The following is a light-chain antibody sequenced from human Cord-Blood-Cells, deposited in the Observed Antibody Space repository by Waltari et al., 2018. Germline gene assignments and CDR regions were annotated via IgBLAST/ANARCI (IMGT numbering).Light chain of an antibody. J-gene: IGKJ1*01. Sequence: EIVMTQSPATLSVSQGERATISCRASQSVSSNLAWSQQTPGQAPRLLIYGASTRATGIPARFSGSGSGTEFTLTISSLQSEDFAVYYWQQYNNWPRTFGQGTKVEIK. CDR1: QSVSSN. V-gene: IGKV3-15*01. CDR3: QQYNNWPRT. CDR2: GAS.